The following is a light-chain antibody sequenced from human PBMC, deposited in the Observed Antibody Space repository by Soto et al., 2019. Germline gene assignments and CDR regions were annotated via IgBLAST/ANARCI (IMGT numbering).Light chain of an antibody. J-gene: IGKJ2*01. CDR1: QSVSSSY. V-gene: IGKV3-20*01. CDR3: QQFGSSLFT. Sequence: EIVLTQSPGTLSLSPGERATLSCRASQSVSSSYLAWYQQKPGQAPRLLIYDASSRATGIPDRFSGSGSGTDFTLTISRLEPEDFAVYYCQQFGSSLFTSGQETKLEIK. CDR2: DAS.